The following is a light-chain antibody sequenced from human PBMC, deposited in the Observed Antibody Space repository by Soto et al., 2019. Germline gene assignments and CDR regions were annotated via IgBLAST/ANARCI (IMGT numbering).Light chain of an antibody. CDR1: QDITNY. CDR3: QQYENRPLT. Sequence: DIPLTQSPPSLSASVGDGVTITCQASQDITNYLNWYQHKSGKSPKLLIFDAANLEAGVPSRFSGRGSGTQFTFTISRLQPEDVATYYCQQYENRPLTFGGGTKVE. CDR2: DAA. J-gene: IGKJ4*02. V-gene: IGKV1-33*01.